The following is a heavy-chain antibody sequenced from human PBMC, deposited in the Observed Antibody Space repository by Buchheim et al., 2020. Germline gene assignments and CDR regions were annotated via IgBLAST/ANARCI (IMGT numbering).Heavy chain of an antibody. J-gene: IGHJ4*02. CDR1: GGSISSDDYY. CDR2: IYYRGSP. Sequence: QVQLQESGPGLVKPSQTLSLTCTVSGGSISSDDYYWSWIRQPPGKGLEWIGYIYYRGSPYYNPSLKRRLTISVDTSRNPFSLKLSSVTAGDTAVYYCARDINGRADYWGQGTL. CDR3: ARDINGRADY. D-gene: IGHD3-10*01. V-gene: IGHV4-30-4*01.